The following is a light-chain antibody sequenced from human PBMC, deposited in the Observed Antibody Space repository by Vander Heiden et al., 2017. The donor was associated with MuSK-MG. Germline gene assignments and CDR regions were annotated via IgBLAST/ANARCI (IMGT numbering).Light chain of an antibody. CDR3: QQSYSTPYT. Sequence: DIQMTQSPSSLSASVGDRVTITCRASQSISSYLNWYQQKPGKAPKLLIYAASSLQSGVPSRFSGSGSGTDFTLTISSLQPDHFATYYCQQSYSTPYTFGQGTKLEIK. V-gene: IGKV1-39*01. CDR1: QSISSY. J-gene: IGKJ2*01. CDR2: AAS.